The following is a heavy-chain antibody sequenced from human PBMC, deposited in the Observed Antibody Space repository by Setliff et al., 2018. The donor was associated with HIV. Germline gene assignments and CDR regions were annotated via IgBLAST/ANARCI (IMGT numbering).Heavy chain of an antibody. D-gene: IGHD6-25*01. CDR2: SGVEPNTYAT. J-gene: IGHJ4*02. Sequence: GGSLRLSCEASGVTLTDHYIEWVRQAPGKGLEWIGRSGVEPNTYATEYATSVKGRFTISSDNSKSVVYLQMNSLRAEDTAVYYCVQGGLSSGWGSFWGQGTLVTVSS. CDR3: VQGGLSSGWGSF. V-gene: IGHV3-72*01. CDR1: GVTLTDHY.